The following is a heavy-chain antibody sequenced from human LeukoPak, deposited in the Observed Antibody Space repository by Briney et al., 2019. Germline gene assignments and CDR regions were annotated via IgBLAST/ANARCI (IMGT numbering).Heavy chain of an antibody. CDR1: GGAFSGYY. CDR3: ARVGYCSGGSCPSYILPGWFDP. D-gene: IGHD2-15*01. Sequence: PSETPSLTCAVYGGAFSGYYWSWIRQPPGKGLEWIGEINHSGSTNYNPSLKSRVTISVDTSKNQFSLKLSSVTAADTAVYYCARVGYCSGGSCPSYILPGWFDPWGQGTLVTVSS. CDR2: INHSGST. V-gene: IGHV4-34*01. J-gene: IGHJ5*02.